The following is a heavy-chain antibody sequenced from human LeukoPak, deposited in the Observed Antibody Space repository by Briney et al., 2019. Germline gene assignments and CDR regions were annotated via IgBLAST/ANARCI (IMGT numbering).Heavy chain of an antibody. V-gene: IGHV4-30-2*01. J-gene: IGHJ6*02. Sequence: PSETLSLTCAVSGGSISSGGYSWSWIRQPPGKGLEWIGYIYHSGSTYYNPSLKSRVTISVDRSKNQFSLKLSSVTAADTAVYYCAREGSSWPYYYYYGMDVWGQGTTVTVSS. CDR1: GGSISSGGYS. D-gene: IGHD6-13*01. CDR3: AREGSSWPYYYYYGMDV. CDR2: IYHSGST.